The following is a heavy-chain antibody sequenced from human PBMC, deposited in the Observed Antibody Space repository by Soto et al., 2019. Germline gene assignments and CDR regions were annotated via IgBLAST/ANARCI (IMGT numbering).Heavy chain of an antibody. V-gene: IGHV4-4*02. CDR2: IYHSGST. J-gene: IGHJ6*02. CDR3: ARDGHRITIFGVVKSDYGMDV. CDR1: GGSISSSNW. D-gene: IGHD3-3*01. Sequence: SETLSLTCAVSGGSISSSNWWSWVRQPPGKGLEWIGEIYHSGSTNYNPSLKSRVTISVDKSKNQFSLKLSSVTAADTAVYYCARDGHRITIFGVVKSDYGMDVWGQGTTGTVS.